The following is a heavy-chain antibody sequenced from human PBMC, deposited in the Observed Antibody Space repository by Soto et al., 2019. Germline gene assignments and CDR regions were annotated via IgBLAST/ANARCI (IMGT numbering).Heavy chain of an antibody. J-gene: IGHJ4*02. CDR3: ARDLKLAQADY. D-gene: IGHD3-3*02. V-gene: IGHV4-4*07. Sequence: APLSLTCTVSGGSISSYYWTWIQQPSGKGLEWIGRIYTSGSTNYNPSLKRRVTLSVDTSKNQFSLKLISVTAADTAVYYCARDLKLAQADYWGQGSQVT. CDR2: IYTSGST. CDR1: GGSISSYY.